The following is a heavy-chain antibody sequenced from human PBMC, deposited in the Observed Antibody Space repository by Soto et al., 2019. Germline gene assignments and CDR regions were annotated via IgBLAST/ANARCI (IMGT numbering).Heavy chain of an antibody. V-gene: IGHV4-31*02. CDR2: IHYSGNT. CDR1: GGSVSSGDYY. Sequence: PSETLSLTCSVSGGSVSSGDYYWSWIRQHPGKGLEWIGYIHYSGNTYYNPSLNSRVSMSVDTSKSQFSLKLSSVTAADTAVYFCARTRAVSYYDILTYFFDYWGQGALVTVSS. D-gene: IGHD3-22*01. J-gene: IGHJ4*02. CDR3: ARTRAVSYYDILTYFFDY.